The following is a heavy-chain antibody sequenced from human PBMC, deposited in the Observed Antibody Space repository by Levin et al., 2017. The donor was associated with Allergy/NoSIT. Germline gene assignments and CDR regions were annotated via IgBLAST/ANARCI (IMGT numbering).Heavy chain of an antibody. CDR2: ISWNSGSI. V-gene: IGHV3-9*01. CDR3: AKDIHGWGQDAFDI. Sequence: SLKISCAASGFTFDDYAMHWVRQAPGKGLEWVSGISWNSGSIGYADSVKGRFTISRDNAKNSLYLQMNSLRAEDTALYYCAKDIHGWGQDAFDIWGQGTMVTVSS. D-gene: IGHD6-19*01. J-gene: IGHJ3*02. CDR1: GFTFDDYA.